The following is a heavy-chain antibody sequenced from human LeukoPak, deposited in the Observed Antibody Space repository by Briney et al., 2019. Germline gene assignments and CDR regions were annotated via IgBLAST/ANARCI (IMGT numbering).Heavy chain of an antibody. CDR1: GFTVTTNY. CDR3: ARVVSDSRGWYQFDY. J-gene: IGHJ4*02. Sequence: GGSLRLSCAASGFTVTTNYMTWVRQAPGKGLECVSFTYSGGCTYYADSVKGRFTISRDNSKNTLYLQMNSLRADDTAVYYCARVVSDSRGWYQFDYWGQGTLVTVSS. CDR2: TYSGGCT. D-gene: IGHD6-19*01. V-gene: IGHV3-53*01.